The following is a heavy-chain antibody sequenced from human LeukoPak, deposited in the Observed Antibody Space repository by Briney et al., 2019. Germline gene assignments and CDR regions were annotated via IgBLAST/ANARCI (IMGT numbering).Heavy chain of an antibody. CDR3: ANEIRPNDY. D-gene: IGHD4/OR15-4a*01. Sequence: PGGSLRLSCVVSGFTFSSHAICWVRQAPGRGLEWVSSIDISGDSTSYADSVKGRFTISRDNSKNTLLLQMDSLRAEDSAIYYCANEIRPNDYWGQGTLVTVSS. V-gene: IGHV3-23*05. CDR2: IDISGDST. CDR1: GFTFSSHA. J-gene: IGHJ4*02.